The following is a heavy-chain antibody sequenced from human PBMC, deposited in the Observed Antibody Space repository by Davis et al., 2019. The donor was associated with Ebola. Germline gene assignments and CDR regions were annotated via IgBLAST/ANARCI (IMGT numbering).Heavy chain of an antibody. CDR3: ARVRGYSYIDY. J-gene: IGHJ4*02. CDR1: GGSISSYY. D-gene: IGHD5-18*01. V-gene: IGHV4-59*12. Sequence: GSLRLSCTVSGGSISSYYWSWIRQPPGKGLEWIGYIYYSGSPNYNPSLKSRVTISVDTSKNQFSLKLSSVTAADTAVYYCARVRGYSYIDYWGQGTLVTVSS. CDR2: IYYSGSP.